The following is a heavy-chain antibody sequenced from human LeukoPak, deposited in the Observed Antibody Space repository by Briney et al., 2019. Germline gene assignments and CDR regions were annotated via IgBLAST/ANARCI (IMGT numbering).Heavy chain of an antibody. J-gene: IGHJ2*01. CDR1: GGSISSYY. Sequence: SETLSLTCTVSGGSISSYYWSWIRQPAGKGLEWIGRIYTSGSTNYNPSLKSRVTMSVDTSKNQFSLKLSSVTAADTAVYYCARDQASFLYWYFDLWGRGTLVTVSS. D-gene: IGHD2/OR15-2a*01. CDR2: IYTSGST. V-gene: IGHV4-4*07. CDR3: ARDQASFLYWYFDL.